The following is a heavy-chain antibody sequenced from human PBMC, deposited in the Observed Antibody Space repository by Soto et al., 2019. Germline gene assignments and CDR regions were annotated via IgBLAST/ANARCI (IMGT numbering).Heavy chain of an antibody. CDR2: ISAYNRNT. Sequence: QVQLVQSGAEVKEPGASVKVSCKASGYIFTRYGISWVRQAPGQGLEWMGWISAYNRNTNYAQKLQGRVTMTTDTATSTAYMELRSLRSDDTAGYYCAREDTAMVDDYWGQGTLVTVSS. CDR1: GYIFTRYG. J-gene: IGHJ4*02. D-gene: IGHD5-18*01. V-gene: IGHV1-18*01. CDR3: AREDTAMVDDY.